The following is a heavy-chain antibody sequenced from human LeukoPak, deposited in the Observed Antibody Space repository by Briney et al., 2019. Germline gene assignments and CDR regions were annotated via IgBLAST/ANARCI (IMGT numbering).Heavy chain of an antibody. D-gene: IGHD3-22*01. J-gene: IGHJ3*02. Sequence: GGSLRLSCAASGLTFSSYEMNWVRQAPGRGLEWVSYISSSGSSIYYADSVKGRFTISRDNAKKSLYLQMHSLRAEDTAVYYCARDSHKFDSSGYYPDAFDIWGQGTMVTVSS. CDR2: ISSSGSSI. CDR3: ARDSHKFDSSGYYPDAFDI. CDR1: GLTFSSYE. V-gene: IGHV3-48*03.